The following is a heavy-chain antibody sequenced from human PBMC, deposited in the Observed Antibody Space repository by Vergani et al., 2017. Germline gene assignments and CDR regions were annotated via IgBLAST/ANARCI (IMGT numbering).Heavy chain of an antibody. CDR3: ARHSTVEGLEKWGWIDP. J-gene: IGHJ5*02. CDR1: GASIRSSNYY. Sequence: QLQLQESGPGLVKPSATLSLTCSVSGASIRSSNYYWGWIRQPPGKGLEWIACIYYSGSTYYNPSLKSRVTISVDTSKNQFSLKLRSVTAADTAVYFCARHSTVEGLEKWGWIDPWGQGILVTVSS. CDR2: IYYSGST. D-gene: IGHD1-1*01. V-gene: IGHV4-39*01.